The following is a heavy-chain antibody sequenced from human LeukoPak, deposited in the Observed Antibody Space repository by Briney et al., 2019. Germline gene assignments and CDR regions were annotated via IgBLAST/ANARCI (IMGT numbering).Heavy chain of an antibody. Sequence: SETLSLTCTVSGGSIGSYYWTWIRQPPGKGLEWIAYIHYSGSTSSNPSLKSRVTVSVDTSNNQFSLKLTSVTAADTAVYYCARDDILTGYYGNFDFSGQGTLVTVSS. CDR2: IHYSGST. D-gene: IGHD3-9*01. V-gene: IGHV4-59*01. J-gene: IGHJ4*02. CDR1: GGSIGSYY. CDR3: ARDDILTGYYGNFDF.